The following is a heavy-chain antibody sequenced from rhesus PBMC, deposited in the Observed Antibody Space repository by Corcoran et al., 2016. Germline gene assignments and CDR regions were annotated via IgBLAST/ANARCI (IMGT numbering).Heavy chain of an antibody. Sequence: QVQLQESGPGLVKPSETLSLTCAVSGGSISSSNWWSWIRQSPGKGLEWIGYIYGVSGSTNSNPSLKSRVTISSETSKNLFSLKLGSVAAAETAVYYCARRLATVTLNDFDYWGQGVLVTVSS. D-gene: IGHD5-36*02. V-gene: IGHV4S7*01. CDR1: GGSISSSNW. CDR3: ARRLATVTLNDFDY. J-gene: IGHJ4*01. CDR2: IYGVSGST.